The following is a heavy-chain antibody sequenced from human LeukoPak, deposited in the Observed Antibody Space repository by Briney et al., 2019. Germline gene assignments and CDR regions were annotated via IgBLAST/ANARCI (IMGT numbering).Heavy chain of an antibody. CDR3: ASRTVMNYDAFDI. J-gene: IGHJ3*02. CDR2: ISSSSSTI. D-gene: IGHD4-11*01. V-gene: IGHV3-48*01. CDR1: GFTFSSYS. Sequence: AGGSLRLSCAASGFTFSSYSMNWVRQAPGKGLEWVSYISSSSSTIYYADSVKGRFTISRDNAKNSLYLQMNSLRAEDTAVYYCASRTVMNYDAFDIWGQGTMVTVSS.